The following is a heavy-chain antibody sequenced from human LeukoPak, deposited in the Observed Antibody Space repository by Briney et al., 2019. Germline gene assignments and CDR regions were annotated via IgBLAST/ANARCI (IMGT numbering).Heavy chain of an antibody. D-gene: IGHD6-19*01. J-gene: IGHJ5*02. CDR1: GDSISSSSHY. V-gene: IGHV4-39*01. Sequence: PSETLSLTCTVSGDSISSSSHYWGWIRQPPGKGLEWIGSIYHSGSTYHNPSLKSRVSISADTSKNQFSLNLSSVTAADTAVYFCARAYSSAWYVTWGQGTLVTVSS. CDR3: ARAYSSAWYVT. CDR2: IYHSGST.